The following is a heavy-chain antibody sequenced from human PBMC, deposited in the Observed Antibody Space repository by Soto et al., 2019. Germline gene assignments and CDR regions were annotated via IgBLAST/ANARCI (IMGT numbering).Heavy chain of an antibody. V-gene: IGHV1-18*01. CDR2: ISPYTGNT. CDR1: GYIFVNYG. J-gene: IGHJ6*02. CDR3: VMVDNYVTPTPQDV. D-gene: IGHD3-16*01. Sequence: QVQLVQSGDEVKKPGASVKVSCKASGYIFVNYGIAWVRQAPGQGLGWMGWISPYTGNTHSATKVQGRLTMTTDTSTSTAYMDRGSMTSDDTAVYYCVMVDNYVTPTPQDVWGQGNTVTVSS.